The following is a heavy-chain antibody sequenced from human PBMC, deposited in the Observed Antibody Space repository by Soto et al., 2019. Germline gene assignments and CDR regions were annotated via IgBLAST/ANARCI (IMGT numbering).Heavy chain of an antibody. CDR2: IYYSGST. CDR3: ASQVGATRGWFDP. V-gene: IGHV4-39*01. D-gene: IGHD1-26*01. CDR1: GGSISSSSYY. J-gene: IGHJ5*02. Sequence: ASETLSLTCTVSGGSISSSSYYWGWIRQPPGKGLEWIGSIYYSGSTYYNPSLKSRVTISVDTSKDQFSLKLSSVTAADTAVYYCASQVGATRGWFDPWGQGTLVTVSS.